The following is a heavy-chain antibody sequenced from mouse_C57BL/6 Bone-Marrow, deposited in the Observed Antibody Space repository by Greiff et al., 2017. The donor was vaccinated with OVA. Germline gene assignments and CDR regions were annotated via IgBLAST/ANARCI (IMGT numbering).Heavy chain of an antibody. Sequence: DVQLQESGPGLVKPSQSLSLTCSVTGYSITSGYYWNWIRQFPGNKLEWMGYISYDGSNNYNPSLKNRISITRDTSKNQFFLKLNSVTTEDTATYYCAGYDPYYAMDYWGQGTSVTVSS. CDR1: GYSITSGYY. D-gene: IGHD2-3*01. J-gene: IGHJ4*01. CDR3: AGYDPYYAMDY. CDR2: ISYDGSN. V-gene: IGHV3-6*01.